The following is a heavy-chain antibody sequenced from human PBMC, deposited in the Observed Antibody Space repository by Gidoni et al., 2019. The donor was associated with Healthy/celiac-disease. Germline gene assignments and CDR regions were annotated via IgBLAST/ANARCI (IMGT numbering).Heavy chain of an antibody. CDR1: GGSFSGYY. J-gene: IGHJ6*03. D-gene: IGHD3-3*01. V-gene: IGHV4-34*01. CDR3: ARRSRVDFWSGYYSVARDPMDV. CDR2: TNHSGST. Sequence: QVQLQQWGAGLLKPSETLSLTCAVYGGSFSGYYWSWIRQPPGKGLEWIGETNHSGSTNYNPSLKSRVTISVDTSKNQFSLKLSSVTAADTAVYYCARRSRVDFWSGYYSVARDPMDVWGKGTTVTVSS.